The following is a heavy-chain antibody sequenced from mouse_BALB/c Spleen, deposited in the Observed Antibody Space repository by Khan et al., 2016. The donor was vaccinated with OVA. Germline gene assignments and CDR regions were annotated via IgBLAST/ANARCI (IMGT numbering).Heavy chain of an antibody. CDR2: IRSSSSYI. CDR3: TRLLPSYFDY. J-gene: IGHJ2*01. D-gene: IGHD1-1*01. V-gene: IGHV5-6*01. Sequence: EVELVESGGDLVKPGGSLKLSCAASGFPFSSYGMSWVRQTPDKRLEWVATIRSSSSYIYYPDSVKGRFTISRDNAKNTLYLQMSSVKSEDTAMYYCTRLLPSYFDYRGQGTTLTVSS. CDR1: GFPFSSYG.